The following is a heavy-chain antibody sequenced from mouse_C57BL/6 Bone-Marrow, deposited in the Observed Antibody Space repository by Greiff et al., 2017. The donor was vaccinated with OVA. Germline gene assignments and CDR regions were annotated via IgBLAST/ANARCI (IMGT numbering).Heavy chain of an antibody. CDR2: IDPENGDT. CDR3: TTHYLYYFDY. Sequence: VQLKQSGAELVRPGASVKLSCTASGFNIKDDYMHWVKQRPEQGLEWIGWIDPENGDTEYASKFQGKATITADTSSNTAYLQLSSLTSEDTAVYYCTTHYLYYFDYWGQGTTLTVSS. D-gene: IGHD1-1*01. CDR1: GFNIKDDY. V-gene: IGHV14-4*01. J-gene: IGHJ2*01.